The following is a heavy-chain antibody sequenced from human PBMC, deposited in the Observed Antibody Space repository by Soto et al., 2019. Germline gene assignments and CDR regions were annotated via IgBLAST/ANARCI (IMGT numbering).Heavy chain of an antibody. CDR1: GGSITSYY. J-gene: IGHJ4*02. Sequence: QVQLQESGPGLVKPLETLSLTCTVPGGSITSYYWSWVRQPPGKGLEWIGYIYYNGNINYNPSLKSRQTISLDTSKNQFSLGLSSVTAADTAVYYCATGGVYFGSEYWGQGTLVTVSS. D-gene: IGHD3-10*01. V-gene: IGHV4-59*01. CDR2: IYYNGNI. CDR3: ATGGVYFGSEY.